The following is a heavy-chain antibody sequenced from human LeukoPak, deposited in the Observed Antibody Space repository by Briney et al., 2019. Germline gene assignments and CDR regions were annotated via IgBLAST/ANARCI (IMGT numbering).Heavy chain of an antibody. Sequence: PGGSLRLSCAASGFTFTTHWMNWVRQAPGGGLEWLANIKPDGSDKYHVDSVMGRFTISRDNAKNLVYLQMNSLRTEDTAVYYCSGRSGFSSIYWGQGTLVTVSS. D-gene: IGHD6-19*01. V-gene: IGHV3-7*01. J-gene: IGHJ4*02. CDR2: IKPDGSDK. CDR1: GFTFTTHW. CDR3: SGRSGFSSIY.